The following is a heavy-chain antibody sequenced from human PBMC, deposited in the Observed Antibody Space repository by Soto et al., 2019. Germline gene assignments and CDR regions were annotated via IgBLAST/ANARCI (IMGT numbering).Heavy chain of an antibody. CDR2: IIPIFGTA. CDR3: ARSMVRGVSNYYYYGMDV. D-gene: IGHD3-10*01. CDR1: GGTFSSYA. J-gene: IGHJ6*02. Sequence: GASVKVSCKASGGTFSSYAISWVRQAPGQGLEWMGGIIPIFGTANYAQKFQGRVTITADESTSTAYMELSSLRSEDTAVYYCARSMVRGVSNYYYYGMDVWGQGTTVTVSS. V-gene: IGHV1-69*13.